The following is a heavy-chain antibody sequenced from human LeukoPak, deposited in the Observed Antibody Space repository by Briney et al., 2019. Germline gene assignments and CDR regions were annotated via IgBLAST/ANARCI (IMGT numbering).Heavy chain of an antibody. V-gene: IGHV1-8*01. J-gene: IGHJ6*03. CDR3: ARGWGSSWVYYYYYMDV. D-gene: IGHD6-13*01. CDR2: MNPNSGNT. Sequence: ASVKVPCKASGYTFTSYDINWVRQAPGQGLEWMGWMNPNSGNTGYAQKFQDRVTMTRNTSISTAYMELSSLRSEDTAVYYCARGWGSSWVYYYYYMDVWGKGTTVTVSS. CDR1: GYTFTSYD.